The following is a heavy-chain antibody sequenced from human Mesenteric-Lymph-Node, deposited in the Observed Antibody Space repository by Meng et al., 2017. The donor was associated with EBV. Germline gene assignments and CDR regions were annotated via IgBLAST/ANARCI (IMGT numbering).Heavy chain of an antibody. Sequence: QVPRPRGGAGLLQPSETLSLTCGVSGGSISSNNWWTWVRQSPGKGLEWIGEIYHSGRTNCKPSLQSRVTMSVDKSQNHFSLKLTSVTAADTAVYYCAGASDISGYYGGLDYWGQGILVTVSS. CDR1: GGSISSNNW. CDR3: AGASDISGYYGGLDY. J-gene: IGHJ4*02. CDR2: IYHSGRT. D-gene: IGHD3-22*01. V-gene: IGHV4-4*02.